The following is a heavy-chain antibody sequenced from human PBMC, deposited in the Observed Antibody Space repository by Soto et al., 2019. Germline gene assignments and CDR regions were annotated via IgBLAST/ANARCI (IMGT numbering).Heavy chain of an antibody. Sequence: SETLSLTCTVSGGSISSGDYYWSWIRQPPGKGLEWIGYIYYSGSTNYNPSLKSRVTISIDTSKNQFSLKLSSVTAADTAVYYWGRARGGYFDYWGQGPRVTV. CDR1: GGSISSGDYY. CDR3: GRARGGYFDY. CDR2: IYYSGST. J-gene: IGHJ4*02. D-gene: IGHD3-10*01. V-gene: IGHV4-61*08.